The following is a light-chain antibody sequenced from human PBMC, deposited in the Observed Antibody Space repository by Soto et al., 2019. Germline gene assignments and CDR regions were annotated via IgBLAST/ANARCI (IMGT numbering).Light chain of an antibody. J-gene: IGKJ1*01. CDR2: GAS. CDR3: QQYNNWPWT. Sequence: EIVITQSPATLSVSPGGRATLSCRASQSISDTLAWYQQKPGQAPRLLIYGASTRAPGFPARFSGSGSGTDFTLTISXLQSEDFAVYYCQQYNNWPWTFGQGTKWISN. CDR1: QSISDT. V-gene: IGKV3-15*01.